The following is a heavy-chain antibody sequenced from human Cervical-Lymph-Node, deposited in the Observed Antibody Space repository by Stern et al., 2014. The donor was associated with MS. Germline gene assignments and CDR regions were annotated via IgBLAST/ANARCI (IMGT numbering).Heavy chain of an antibody. CDR1: GFTFSSYS. CDR2: ISSSRSTI. V-gene: IGHV3-48*02. D-gene: IGHD3-3*01. J-gene: IGHJ6*02. CDR3: ARANYDFWSGNPSFQRYYYGMDV. Sequence: EVQLVESGGGLVQPGGSLRLSCAASGFTFSSYSMNWVRQAPGKGLEWISYISSSRSTIYYADSVKGRFTISRDNAKNSLYLQMNSLRDEDTAVYYCARANYDFWSGNPSFQRYYYGMDVWGQGTTVTVSS.